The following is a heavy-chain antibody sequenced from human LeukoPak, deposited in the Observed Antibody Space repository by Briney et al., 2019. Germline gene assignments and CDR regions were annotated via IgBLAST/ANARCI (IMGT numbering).Heavy chain of an antibody. CDR1: GFTFSSYG. CDR2: ISGSGGST. J-gene: IGHJ4*02. V-gene: IGHV3-23*01. D-gene: IGHD2-15*01. Sequence: GGSLRLSCAASGFTFSSYGMSWVRQAPGKGLEWVSAISGSGGSTYYADSVKGRFTISRDNSKNTLYLQMNSLRAEDTAVYCCARGDCNGGSCYLSLTTIDYWGQGTLVTVSS. CDR3: ARGDCNGGSCYLSLTTIDY.